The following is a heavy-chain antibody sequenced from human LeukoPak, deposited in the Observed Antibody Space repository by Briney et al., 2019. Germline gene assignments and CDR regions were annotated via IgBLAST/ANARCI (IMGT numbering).Heavy chain of an antibody. CDR3: AKDEGRAAAGNFDY. CDR2: ISASGGST. D-gene: IGHD6-13*01. Sequence: HPGGSLRLSCAASGFTFSTYGMNWLRQAPGKGMEWVSTISASGGSTYYADSVKGRFTISRDISKTTLYLQMNSLRAEDTAVYYCAKDEGRAAAGNFDYWGQGTLVTVSS. J-gene: IGHJ4*02. CDR1: GFTFSTYG. V-gene: IGHV3-23*01.